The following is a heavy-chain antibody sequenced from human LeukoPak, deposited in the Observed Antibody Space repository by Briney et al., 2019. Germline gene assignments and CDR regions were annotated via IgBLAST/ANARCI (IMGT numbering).Heavy chain of an antibody. Sequence: GASEKLSFKASGYTFTSYGISWVRQAPGQGLEWMGLISAYNSNTNYAQKLQGRVTMTTDTSTSTAYMELRSLRSDATAVYYCARDPGYSSSWEYYYYYGMDVWGQRTTVTVSS. CDR2: ISAYNSNT. D-gene: IGHD6-13*01. J-gene: IGHJ6*02. CDR3: ARDPGYSSSWEYYYYYGMDV. V-gene: IGHV1-18*01. CDR1: GYTFTSYG.